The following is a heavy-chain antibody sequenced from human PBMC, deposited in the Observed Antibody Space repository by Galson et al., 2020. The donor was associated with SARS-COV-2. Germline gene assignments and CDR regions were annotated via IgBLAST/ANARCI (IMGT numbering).Heavy chain of an antibody. CDR3: ARFRGGFDI. CDR2: IYYSGST. CDR1: DGSFSPYY. V-gene: IGHV4-59*08. D-gene: IGHD3-10*01. Sequence: ASETLSLTCTVSDGSFSPYYWSWIRQPPGKGLEWIGYIYYSGSTNYNPSLQSRLTISMDRSKNQFSLQLSSVTAADTAVYYCARFRGGFDIWGQGTTVSVSS. J-gene: IGHJ3*02.